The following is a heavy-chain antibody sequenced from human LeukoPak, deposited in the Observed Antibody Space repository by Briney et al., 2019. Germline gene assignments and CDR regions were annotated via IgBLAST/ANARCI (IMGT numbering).Heavy chain of an antibody. J-gene: IGHJ4*02. CDR3: AREGSSGFDY. CDR2: ITSSSSHI. D-gene: IGHD6-19*01. CDR1: GFTFSHYT. Sequence: GGSLRLSCAACGFTFSHYTIGWVRQAPGKGLERVASITSSSSHIYYADSVKGRFTISRDNAKNSLYLQMNSLRAEDTAAYYCAREGSSGFDYWGQGTLVTVSS. V-gene: IGHV3-21*01.